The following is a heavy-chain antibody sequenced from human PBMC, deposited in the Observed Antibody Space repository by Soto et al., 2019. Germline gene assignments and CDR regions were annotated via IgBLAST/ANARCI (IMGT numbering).Heavy chain of an antibody. Sequence: ASLKVSCKASGYTFTSYGISWVRQAPGQGLEWMGWISAYNGNTNYAQKLQGRVTMTTDTSTSTAYMELRSLRSDDTAVYYCARDRFYYDSSEYHFDYWGQGTLVTVSS. D-gene: IGHD3-22*01. CDR1: GYTFTSYG. CDR2: ISAYNGNT. V-gene: IGHV1-18*01. J-gene: IGHJ4*02. CDR3: ARDRFYYDSSEYHFDY.